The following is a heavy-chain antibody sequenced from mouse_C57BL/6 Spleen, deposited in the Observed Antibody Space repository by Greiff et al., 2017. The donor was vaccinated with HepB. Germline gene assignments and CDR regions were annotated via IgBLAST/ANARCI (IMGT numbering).Heavy chain of an antibody. J-gene: IGHJ4*01. CDR1: GFSLTSYG. CDR3: AKHIYDYDEEGATDY. V-gene: IGHV2-9*01. CDR2: IWGGGST. D-gene: IGHD2-4*01. Sequence: VMLVESGPGLVAPPQSLSNTCTVSGFSLTSYGVDWVRQPPGKGLEWLGVIWGGGSTNYNSALMSRLSISKDNSKSQVFLKMNSLQTDDTAMYYCAKHIYDYDEEGATDYWGQGPSVTVSS.